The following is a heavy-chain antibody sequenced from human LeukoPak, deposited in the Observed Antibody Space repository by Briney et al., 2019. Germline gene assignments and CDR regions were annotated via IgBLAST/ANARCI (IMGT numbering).Heavy chain of an antibody. CDR1: GGSIRSSSYY. D-gene: IGHD3-3*01. J-gene: IGHJ5*02. Sequence: SETLSLTCTVSGGSIRSSSYYWGWIRQPPGKGLEWIGNIYYSGSTFYNPSLKSRVTISVDTSKNQFSLKLSSVTAADTAVYYCARRFLDPIRFDPWGQGTLVTVSS. CDR3: ARRFLDPIRFDP. V-gene: IGHV4-39*07. CDR2: IYYSGST.